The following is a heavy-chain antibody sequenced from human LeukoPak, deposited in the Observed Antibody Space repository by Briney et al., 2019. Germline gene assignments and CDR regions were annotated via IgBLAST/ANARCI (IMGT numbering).Heavy chain of an antibody. Sequence: SETLSLTCTVSGDSVSSGYYWDWIRQSPGQGLEWIGTIHHSGKTYYKSSLKGRVTISADTSKNQFSLNLSSVTAADTAVYYCARAPGYGSGSYYFDYWGQGTRVTVSS. CDR3: ARAPGYGSGSYYFDY. V-gene: IGHV4-38-2*02. J-gene: IGHJ4*02. CDR2: IHHSGKT. CDR1: GDSVSSGYY. D-gene: IGHD3-10*01.